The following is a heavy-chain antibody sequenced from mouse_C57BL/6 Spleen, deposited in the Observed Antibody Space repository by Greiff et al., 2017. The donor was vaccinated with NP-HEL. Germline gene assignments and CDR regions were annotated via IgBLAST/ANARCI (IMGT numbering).Heavy chain of an antibody. Sequence: VQLQQSGPVLVKPGASVKMSCKASGERGNDDYRKGGKESHGKRLEGRGVIKPYNGGTSYNQKFKGKATLTVDKSSSTAYMELNSLTSEDSAVYYCARERTAQATYALDYSGPFPSLTFSS. CDR3: ARERTAQATYALDY. CDR2: IKPYNGGT. CDR1: GERGNDDY. V-gene: IGHV1-19*01. D-gene: IGHD3-2*02. J-gene: IGHJ4*01.